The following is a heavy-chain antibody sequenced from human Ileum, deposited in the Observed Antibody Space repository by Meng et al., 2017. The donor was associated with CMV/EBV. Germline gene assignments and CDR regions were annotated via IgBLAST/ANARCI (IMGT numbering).Heavy chain of an antibody. J-gene: IGHJ4*02. CDR2: IIAANGNN. D-gene: IGHD3-9*01. V-gene: IGHV1-3*01. Sequence: IHWVCRATGQGLEWLGWIIAANGNNKYSEESQGRIGISRDMSASTVYMELSSLRPEDTALYYCARDLKRLSDNYYDLLTATPNGAFDYWGQGTLVTVSS. CDR3: ARDLKRLSDNYYDLLTATPNGAFDY.